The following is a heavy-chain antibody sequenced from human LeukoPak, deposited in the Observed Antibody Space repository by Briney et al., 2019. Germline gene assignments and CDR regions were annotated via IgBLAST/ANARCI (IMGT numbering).Heavy chain of an antibody. V-gene: IGHV3-48*01. J-gene: IGHJ4*02. CDR2: ISSSSSTI. CDR1: GFTFSSYS. Sequence: GGSLRLSCAASGFTFSSYSMNWVRQAPGKGLEWVSYISSSSSTIYYADSVKGRFTISRDNAKNLLYLQMNSLRAEDTAVYYCARDMILPYYDFWSGYPDYWGQGTLVTVSS. CDR3: ARDMILPYYDFWSGYPDY. D-gene: IGHD3-3*01.